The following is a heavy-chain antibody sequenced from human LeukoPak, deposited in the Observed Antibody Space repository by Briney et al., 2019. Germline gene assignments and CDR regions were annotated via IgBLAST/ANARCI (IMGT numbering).Heavy chain of an antibody. D-gene: IGHD3-10*01. CDR1: GFIFRSFW. CDR2: IKEDGSDK. V-gene: IGHV3-7*04. Sequence: GGSLRLSCAASGFIFRSFWMSWVRQAPGKGLEWVASIKEDGSDKYYVESVKGRFTISRENDRNSLYLQMNSLRAEDTAVYYCARVLWFGGIYYFDYWGQGTLVTVSS. CDR3: ARVLWFGGIYYFDY. J-gene: IGHJ4*02.